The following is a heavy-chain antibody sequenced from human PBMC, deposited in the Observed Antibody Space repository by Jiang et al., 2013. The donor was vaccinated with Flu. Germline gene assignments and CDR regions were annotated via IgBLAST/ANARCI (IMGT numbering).Heavy chain of an antibody. J-gene: IGHJ6*02. V-gene: IGHV4-30-2*01. CDR1: GGSISSGGYS. CDR2: IYHSGST. D-gene: IGHD4-11*01. Sequence: SGLVKPSQTLSLTCAVSGGSISSGGYSWSWIRQPPGKGLEWIGYIYHSGSTYYNPSLKSRVTISVDRSKNQFSLKLSSVTAADTAVYYCARGREQRLHYYDSGMDVWGQGTTVTVSS. CDR3: ARGREQRLHYYDSGMDV.